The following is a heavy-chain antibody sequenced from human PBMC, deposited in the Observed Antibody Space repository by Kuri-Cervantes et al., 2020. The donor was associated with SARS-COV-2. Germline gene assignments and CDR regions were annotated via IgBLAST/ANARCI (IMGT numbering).Heavy chain of an antibody. CDR3: AREQTGETRAFDY. Sequence: SQTLSLTCAVSGYSISSGYYWGWIRQPPGKGLEWIGSIYYSGSTYYNPSLKSRVTISVDTSKNQFSLKLSSVTAADTAVYYCAREQTGETRAFDYWGQGTLVTVSS. CDR1: GYSISSGYY. D-gene: IGHD2-8*02. J-gene: IGHJ4*02. V-gene: IGHV4-38-2*01. CDR2: IYYSGST.